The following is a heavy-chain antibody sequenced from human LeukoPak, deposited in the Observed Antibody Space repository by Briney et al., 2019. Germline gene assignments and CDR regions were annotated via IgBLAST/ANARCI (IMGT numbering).Heavy chain of an antibody. D-gene: IGHD3-22*01. CDR2: ISSSGRTI. CDR1: GFTFSSFE. V-gene: IGHV3-48*03. CDR3: ARDPYYYESSGYFFGAFDI. J-gene: IGHJ3*02. Sequence: GGSLRLSCAASGFTFSSFEMNWVRQAPGKGLEWVSYISSSGRTIYSADSVKGRFTISRDNAKNSLYLQMNSLRAEDTAVYYCARDPYYYESSGYFFGAFDIWGQGTMVTVSS.